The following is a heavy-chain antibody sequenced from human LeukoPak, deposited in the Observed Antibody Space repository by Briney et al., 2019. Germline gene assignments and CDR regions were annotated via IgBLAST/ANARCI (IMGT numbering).Heavy chain of an antibody. CDR2: FDPEDGET. CDR1: GYTLTELS. J-gene: IGHJ4*02. CDR3: AAPAVADRYYFDY. Sequence: ASVKVSCKVFGYTLTELSMHWVRQAPGKGLEWMGGFDPEDGETIYAQKFQGRVTMTEDTSTDTAYMDLSSLRSEDTAFYYCAAPAVADRYYFDYWGQGTLVTVSS. V-gene: IGHV1-24*01. D-gene: IGHD6-19*01.